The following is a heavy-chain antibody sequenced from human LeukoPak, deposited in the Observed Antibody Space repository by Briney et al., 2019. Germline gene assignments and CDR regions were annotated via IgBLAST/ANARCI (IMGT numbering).Heavy chain of an antibody. Sequence: GASVKVSCKASGYSFTGYYMHWVRQAPGQGLEWMGWISPTSGGTNYAQKFQGRVTMTRDTSISTAYMELSRLGSDDTAVYYCARDHEHSYDYWGQGTLVTVSS. J-gene: IGHJ4*02. V-gene: IGHV1-2*02. CDR1: GYSFTGYY. CDR3: ARDHEHSYDY. CDR2: ISPTSGGT.